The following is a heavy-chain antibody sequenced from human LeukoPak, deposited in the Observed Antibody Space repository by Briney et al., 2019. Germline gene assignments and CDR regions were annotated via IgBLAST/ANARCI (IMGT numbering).Heavy chain of an antibody. CDR3: TGDLTQPFDH. D-gene: IGHD3-16*01. J-gene: IGHJ4*02. CDR2: IYHSGST. V-gene: IGHV4-38-2*02. Sequence: SETLSLTCAVSGYSISSGYYWGWIRQPPGKGLEWTGSIYHSGSTYYNPSLKSRVTISVDTSKNQFSLKLSSVTAADTAVYYCTGDLTQPFDHWGQGTLVTVPS. CDR1: GYSISSGYY.